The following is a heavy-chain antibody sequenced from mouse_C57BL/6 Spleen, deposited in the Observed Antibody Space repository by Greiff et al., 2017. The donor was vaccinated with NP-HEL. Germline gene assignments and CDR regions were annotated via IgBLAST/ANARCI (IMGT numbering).Heavy chain of an antibody. J-gene: IGHJ2*01. CDR1: GYTFTDYY. Sequence: VQLQQSGAELVRPGASVKLSCKASGYTFTDYYINWVKQRPGQGLEWIARIYPGSGNTYYNEKFKGKATLTAEKSSSTAYMQLSSLTSEDSAVYFCARNSYFDYWGQGTTLTVSS. CDR2: IYPGSGNT. V-gene: IGHV1-76*01. CDR3: ARNSYFDY.